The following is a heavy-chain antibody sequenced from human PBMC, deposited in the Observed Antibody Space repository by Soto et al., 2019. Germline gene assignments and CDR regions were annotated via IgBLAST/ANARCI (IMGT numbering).Heavy chain of an antibody. CDR2: IVVGSGNT. J-gene: IGHJ4*02. Sequence: GASVKVSCKASGFTFTSSAMQWARQARGQRLEWIGWIVVGSGNTNYAQKFQERVTITRDMSTSTAYMELSSLRSEDTAVYYCAAVSSYDFWSGSYLPDWGQGTLVNVSS. CDR1: GFTFTSSA. V-gene: IGHV1-58*02. D-gene: IGHD3-3*01. CDR3: AAVSSYDFWSGSYLPD.